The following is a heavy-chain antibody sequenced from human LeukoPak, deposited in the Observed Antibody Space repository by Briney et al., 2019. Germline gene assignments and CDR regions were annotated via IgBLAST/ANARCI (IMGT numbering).Heavy chain of an antibody. CDR3: ARAQLRFLEWLLDYYYMDV. V-gene: IGHV1-18*01. CDR1: GYTFTSYG. D-gene: IGHD3-3*01. CDR2: ISAYNGNT. Sequence: ASVKVSCKSSGYTFTSYGISWVRQAPGQGLERMGWISAYNGNTNYAQKLQGRLTMTTDTSTNTAYTELRSLRSDDTAVYYCARAQLRFLEWLLDYYYMDVWGKGTTVTVSS. J-gene: IGHJ6*03.